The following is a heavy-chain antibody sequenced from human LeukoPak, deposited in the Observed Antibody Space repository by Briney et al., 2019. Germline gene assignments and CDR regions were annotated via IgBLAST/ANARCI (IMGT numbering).Heavy chain of an antibody. CDR2: ISSSGSTI. CDR1: GFTFSSYE. V-gene: IGHV3-48*03. D-gene: IGHD5-18*01. CDR3: ARTVDTVYDAFDI. J-gene: IGHJ3*02. Sequence: GGSLRLSCAASGFTFSSYEMNWVRQAPGKGLEWVPYISSSGSTIYYADSVKGRFTISRDNAKNSLYLQMNSLRAEDTAVYYCARTVDTVYDAFDIWGQGTMVTVSS.